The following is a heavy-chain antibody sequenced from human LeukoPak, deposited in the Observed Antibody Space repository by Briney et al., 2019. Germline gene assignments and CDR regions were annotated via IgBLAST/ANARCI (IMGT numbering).Heavy chain of an antibody. CDR3: ARDGIVGAGRPY. CDR2: MNPNSGNT. D-gene: IGHD1-26*01. J-gene: IGHJ4*02. Sequence: ASVKVSCKASGYTFTSYDINWVRQATGQGLEWMGWMNPNSGNTGYAQKFQGGVTMTRNTSISTAYMELSSLRSEDTAVYYCARDGIVGAGRPYWGQGTLVTVSS. V-gene: IGHV1-8*01. CDR1: GYTFTSYD.